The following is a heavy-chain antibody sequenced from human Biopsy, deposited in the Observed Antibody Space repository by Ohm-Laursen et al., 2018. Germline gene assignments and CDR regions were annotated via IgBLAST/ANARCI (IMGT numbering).Heavy chain of an antibody. CDR3: ARGSNEYGGLYFPH. Sequence: TLSLTCTVSGGSFTGHYWTWIRQPPGKGLEWIGHITHTGYTSYKSSLKSRVTISLDTSRKHFSLRLTSLAAADTAVYYCARGSNEYGGLYFPHWGQGTLVTVSS. V-gene: IGHV4-59*08. D-gene: IGHD4-23*01. J-gene: IGHJ1*01. CDR1: GGSFTGHY. CDR2: ITHTGYT.